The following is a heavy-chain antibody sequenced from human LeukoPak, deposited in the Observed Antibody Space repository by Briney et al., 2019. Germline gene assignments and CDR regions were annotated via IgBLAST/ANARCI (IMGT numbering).Heavy chain of an antibody. J-gene: IGHJ4*02. D-gene: IGHD6-6*01. CDR3: ARWGSIAVARFDY. Sequence: SEPLSLTCTVSGGSVSSSIYYWGWIRQPPGKGLEWIGSIYYSGSTSYNPSLTSRVNISVDTSKNQFSLNLTSVTAADTAVYYCARWGSIAVARFDYWGQGTLVTVSS. V-gene: IGHV4-39*07. CDR2: IYYSGST. CDR1: GGSVSSSIYY.